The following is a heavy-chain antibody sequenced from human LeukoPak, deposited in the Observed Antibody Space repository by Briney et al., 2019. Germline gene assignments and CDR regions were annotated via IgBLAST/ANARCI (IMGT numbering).Heavy chain of an antibody. CDR3: ARATYYDFWSGYYPNWFDP. Sequence: ASVKVSCKASGYTFTGYYMHWVRQAPGQGLEWMGLINPNSGGTNYAQKFQGRVTMTRDTSISTAYMELSRLRSDDTAVYYCARATYYDFWSGYYPNWFDPWGQGTLVTVSS. D-gene: IGHD3-3*01. CDR2: INPNSGGT. CDR1: GYTFTGYY. V-gene: IGHV1-2*02. J-gene: IGHJ5*02.